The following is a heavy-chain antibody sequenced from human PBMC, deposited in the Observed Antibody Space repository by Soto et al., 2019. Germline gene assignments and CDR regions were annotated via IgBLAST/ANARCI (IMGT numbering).Heavy chain of an antibody. J-gene: IGHJ4*02. Sequence: PGGSLRLSCAASGFTFSSYAMSWVRQAPGKGLEWVSAISGSGGSTYYADSVKGRCTISRDNSKNTLYLQMNSLRAEDTAVYYCAKGGYYGSGPTTTSYNDYWGQGTLVTVSS. D-gene: IGHD3-10*01. CDR1: GFTFSSYA. CDR2: ISGSGGST. V-gene: IGHV3-23*01. CDR3: AKGGYYGSGPTTTSYNDY.